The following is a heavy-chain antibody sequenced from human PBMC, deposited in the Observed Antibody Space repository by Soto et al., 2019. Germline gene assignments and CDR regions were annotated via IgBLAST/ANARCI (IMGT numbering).Heavy chain of an antibody. CDR3: ARGKYSSSPVVDY. Sequence: SETLSLTCTVSGGSVSSGSYYWSWIRQPPGKGLEWIGYIYYSGSTNYNPSLKSRVTISVDTSKNQFSLKLSSVTAADTAVYYCARGKYSSSPVVDYWGQGTLVTVSS. J-gene: IGHJ4*02. V-gene: IGHV4-61*01. D-gene: IGHD6-6*01. CDR1: GGSVSSGSYY. CDR2: IYYSGST.